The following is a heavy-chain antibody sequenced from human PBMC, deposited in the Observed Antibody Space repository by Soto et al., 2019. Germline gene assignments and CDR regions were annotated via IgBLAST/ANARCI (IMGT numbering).Heavy chain of an antibody. CDR1: GYSISSGYY. D-gene: IGHD5-12*01. V-gene: IGHV4-38-2*01. CDR2: IYHSGST. Sequence: SETLSLSCAVSGYSISSGYYWGWIRQPPGKGLEWIGSIYHSGSTYYNPSLKSRVTISVDTSKNQFSLKLSSVTAADTAVYYCARAGGYGGYDDYFDPWGQGTLVTVSS. J-gene: IGHJ4*02. CDR3: ARAGGYGGYDDYFDP.